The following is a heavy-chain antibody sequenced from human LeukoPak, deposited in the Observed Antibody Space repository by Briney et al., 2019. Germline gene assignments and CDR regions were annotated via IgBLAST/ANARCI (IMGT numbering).Heavy chain of an antibody. J-gene: IGHJ5*02. Sequence: GGSLRLSCTVSGFTFDTEAMTWIRQGPGKGLEWVSAISGSGGSTYYADSVKGRFTISRDNSKNTLYLQMNSLRAEDTAVYYCAKTDSGSWYVSNWFDPWGQGTLVTVSS. CDR2: ISGSGGST. D-gene: IGHD6-13*01. CDR3: AKTDSGSWYVSNWFDP. CDR1: GFTFDTEA. V-gene: IGHV3-23*01.